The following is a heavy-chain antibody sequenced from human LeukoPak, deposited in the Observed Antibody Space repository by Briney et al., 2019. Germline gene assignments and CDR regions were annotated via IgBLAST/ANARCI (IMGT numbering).Heavy chain of an antibody. D-gene: IGHD3-10*01. CDR2: IYHSGST. CDR1: GYSLSSGYY. J-gene: IGHJ4*02. Sequence: SETLSLTCALSGYSLSSGYYWGWIPQPPGKGLEWIGSIYHSGSTYYNPSLKSRVTISVDTSTNQFSLKLSSVTAADTGVYYCARDLGFGELLPNYWGQGTLVTVSS. V-gene: IGHV4-38-2*02. CDR3: ARDLGFGELLPNY.